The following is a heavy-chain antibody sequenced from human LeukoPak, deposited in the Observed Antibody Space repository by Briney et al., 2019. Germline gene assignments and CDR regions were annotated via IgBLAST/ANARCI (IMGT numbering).Heavy chain of an antibody. V-gene: IGHV1-69*05. D-gene: IGHD6-19*01. J-gene: IGHJ3*02. CDR1: GGTFSSYA. CDR3: ARGIAVAGRKNAFDI. CDR2: IIPIFGTA. Sequence: VASVKVSCKASGGTFSSYAISWVRQAPGQGLEWMGRIIPIFGTANYARKFQGRVTITTDESTSTAYMELSSLRSEDTAVYYCARGIAVAGRKNAFDIWGQGTMVTVSS.